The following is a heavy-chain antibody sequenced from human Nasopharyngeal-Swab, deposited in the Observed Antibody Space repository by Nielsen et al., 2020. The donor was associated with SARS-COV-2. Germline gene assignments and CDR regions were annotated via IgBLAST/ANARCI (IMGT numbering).Heavy chain of an antibody. CDR3: ARRVYDSSGYPYYYYYYMDV. D-gene: IGHD3-22*01. J-gene: IGHJ6*03. V-gene: IGHV5-51*01. CDR1: GSSFTSYW. Sequence: GGSLRLSCKGSGSSFTSYWIGWVRQMHGKGIEWMGLIYPGDSDTSYSTSFQGQVTISADKSISPAYLQWSSLKASDTAMYYCARRVYDSSGYPYYYYYYMDVWGKGTTVTVSS. CDR2: IYPGDSDT.